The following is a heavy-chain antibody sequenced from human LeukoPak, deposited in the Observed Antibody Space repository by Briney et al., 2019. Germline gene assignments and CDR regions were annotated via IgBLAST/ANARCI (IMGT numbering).Heavy chain of an antibody. Sequence: PSETLSLTCTVSSGSISSYYWSWIRQPPGRGREWIGYIYDSGSTNYNPSLKSRVTISVDTSKNQFSLKLNSVTAADTAVYYCARASCSGTTCYARSAFDIWGQGTMVTVSS. CDR1: SGSISSYY. J-gene: IGHJ3*02. CDR2: IYDSGST. D-gene: IGHD2-2*01. CDR3: ARASCSGTTCYARSAFDI. V-gene: IGHV4-59*01.